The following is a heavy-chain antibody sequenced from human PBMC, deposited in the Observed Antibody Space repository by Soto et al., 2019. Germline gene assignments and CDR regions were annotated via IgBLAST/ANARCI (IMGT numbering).Heavy chain of an antibody. J-gene: IGHJ4*02. Sequence: QVQLQETGPGLVKPSQTLSLTCTVSGGSISRAGYYWSWIRQLPEKGLEWIGYISYSGSTSYNPSLKSRVTISLDTSKNQFSVMLSSVSAADTAVYYCARDGTYTNSWHPSRYFDYWGQGSLVTVSS. D-gene: IGHD6-13*01. CDR2: ISYSGST. V-gene: IGHV4-31*03. CDR1: GGSISRAGYY. CDR3: ARDGTYTNSWHPSRYFDY.